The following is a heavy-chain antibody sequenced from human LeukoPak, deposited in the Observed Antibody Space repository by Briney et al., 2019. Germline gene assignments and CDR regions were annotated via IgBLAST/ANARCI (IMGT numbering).Heavy chain of an antibody. J-gene: IGHJ4*02. CDR1: GGTFSSYA. Sequence: GASVKVSCKASGGTFSSYAISWVRQAPGQGLEWMGVIIPIFGTANYAQKFQGRVTITADESTSTAYMELSSLRSEDTAVYYCARSTGYSSSWYAFDYWGQGTLVTVSS. D-gene: IGHD6-13*01. V-gene: IGHV1-69*13. CDR2: IIPIFGTA. CDR3: ARSTGYSSSWYAFDY.